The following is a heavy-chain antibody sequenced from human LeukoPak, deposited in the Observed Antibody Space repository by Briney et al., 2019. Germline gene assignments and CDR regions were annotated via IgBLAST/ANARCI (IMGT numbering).Heavy chain of an antibody. Sequence: ASVTVSCKTSGLTFTRYYIHWVRQAPGQGLEWMGIILPKSGSTTYAQKFQGRMTMTGDTSTSTVYMELSSLRSEDTAVYYCARAYDYGDRAYGVDVWGPGTTVTVSS. D-gene: IGHD4/OR15-4a*01. CDR2: ILPKSGST. J-gene: IGHJ6*02. CDR1: GLTFTRYY. V-gene: IGHV1-46*01. CDR3: ARAYDYGDRAYGVDV.